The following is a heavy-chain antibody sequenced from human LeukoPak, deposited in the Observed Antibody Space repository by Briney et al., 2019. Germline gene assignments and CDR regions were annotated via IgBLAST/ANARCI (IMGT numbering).Heavy chain of an antibody. Sequence: SGTLSLTCAVSGGSITTTNWWSWVRQLPGKGLEWIGEVHLSGATNYNPSLESRVSMSIDKSKNHLSLEVTSVTAANTAIYYCTRESGAFSPFGFWGQGTLLTVSS. CDR2: VHLSGAT. CDR3: TRESGAFSPFGF. V-gene: IGHV4-4*02. D-gene: IGHD1-26*01. J-gene: IGHJ4*02. CDR1: GGSITTTNW.